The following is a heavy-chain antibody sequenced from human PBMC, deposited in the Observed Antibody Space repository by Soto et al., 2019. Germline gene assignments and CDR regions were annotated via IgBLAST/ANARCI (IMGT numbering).Heavy chain of an antibody. CDR3: AGHSVLSNCFDP. Sequence: PSETLSLTCTVSAASITTTSHYWGWIRQPPGKGLEWIGIISYSGNSYYNPSLKSRVTMSVDTSRNQFSLKLNSVTAADTAVYYCAGHSVLSNCFDPWGLGTLVTVS. V-gene: IGHV4-39*01. J-gene: IGHJ5*02. CDR1: AASITTTSHY. D-gene: IGHD3-10*01. CDR2: ISYSGNS.